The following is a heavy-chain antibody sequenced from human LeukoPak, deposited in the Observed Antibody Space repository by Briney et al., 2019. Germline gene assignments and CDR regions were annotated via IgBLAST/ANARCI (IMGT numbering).Heavy chain of an antibody. CDR2: IYISGST. CDR3: ARGGSVAASGGGWFDP. Sequence: SETLSLTCTVSGGSISSGGYYWSWIRQPAGKGLEWIGRIYISGSTNYNPSLKSRVTMSVDTSKNQFSLKLSSVTAADTAVYYCARGGSVAASGGGWFDPWGQGTLVTVSS. V-gene: IGHV4-61*02. CDR1: GGSISSGGYY. J-gene: IGHJ5*02. D-gene: IGHD3-10*01.